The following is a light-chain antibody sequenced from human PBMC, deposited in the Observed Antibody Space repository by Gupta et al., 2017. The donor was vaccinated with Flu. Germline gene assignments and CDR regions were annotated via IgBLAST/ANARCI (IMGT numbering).Light chain of an antibody. J-gene: IGKJ4*01. CDR1: QSVSSN. V-gene: IGKV3-15*01. CDR3: QQYNNRPPLT. Sequence: EIVMTQSPATLSVSPGERATLSCRASQSVSSNLAWYQQKPGQAPRLLIYGASTRATGIPARFSGSGSGTEYTITISSLQSEDFAVNYCQQYNNRPPLTFGGGTKVEIK. CDR2: GAS.